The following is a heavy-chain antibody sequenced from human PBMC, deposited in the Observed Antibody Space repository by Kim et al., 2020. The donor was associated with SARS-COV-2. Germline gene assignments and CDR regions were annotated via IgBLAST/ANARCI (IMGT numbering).Heavy chain of an antibody. Sequence: GGSLRLSCAASGFTFDDYAMHWVRQVPGKGLEWVSPVSGDGGSTKYVDSVKGRFTISRDNSKNSLYLEMNSLRTEDTALYYCAKRVSAAGGYFDNWGQGTLVTVSS. CDR1: GFTFDDYA. V-gene: IGHV3-43*02. CDR2: VSGDGGST. CDR3: AKRVSAAGGYFDN. D-gene: IGHD6-13*01. J-gene: IGHJ4*02.